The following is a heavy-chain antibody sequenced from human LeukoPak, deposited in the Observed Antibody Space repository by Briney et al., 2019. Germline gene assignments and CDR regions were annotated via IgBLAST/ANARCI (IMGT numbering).Heavy chain of an antibody. V-gene: IGHV4-61*02. CDR1: GGSISSGSYY. CDR3: AREVSDYDILTGWIDY. CDR2: IYSSGST. Sequence: SETLSLTCTVSGGSISSGSYYWSWIRQPAGKGLEWIGRIYSSGSTNYNPSLKSRVTISLDTSENQFSLKLSSVTAADTAVYYCAREVSDYDILTGWIDYWGQGALVSVSS. J-gene: IGHJ4*02. D-gene: IGHD3-9*01.